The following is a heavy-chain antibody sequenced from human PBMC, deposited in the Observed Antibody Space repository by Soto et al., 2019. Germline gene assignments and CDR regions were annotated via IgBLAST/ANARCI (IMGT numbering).Heavy chain of an antibody. CDR2: IYYSGSP. J-gene: IGHJ4*02. V-gene: IGHV4-31*03. D-gene: IGHD3-22*01. Sequence: TLSLTCTVSGGSITSGGYYWSWIRQHPGKGLEWIGHIYYSGSPHLNPSLKSRLTISVDNAKNSLYLQMNSLRAEDTAVYYCARDLVLDYYDSSGYEYWGQGTLVTVSS. CDR3: ARDLVLDYYDSSGYEY. CDR1: GGSITSGGYY.